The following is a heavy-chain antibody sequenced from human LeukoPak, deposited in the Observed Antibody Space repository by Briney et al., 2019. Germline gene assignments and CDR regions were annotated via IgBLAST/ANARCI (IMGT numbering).Heavy chain of an antibody. V-gene: IGHV4-59*01. D-gene: IGHD6-13*01. CDR3: ARDGNRYSSSHWYFDL. CDR1: GGSISSYY. J-gene: IGHJ2*01. CDR2: IYYSGST. Sequence: PSETLSLTCTVSGGSISSYYWSWIRQPPGKGLEWIGYIYYSGSTNYNPSLKSRVTISVDTSKNQFSLKLSSVTAADTAVYYCARDGNRYSSSHWYFDLWGRGTLVTVSS.